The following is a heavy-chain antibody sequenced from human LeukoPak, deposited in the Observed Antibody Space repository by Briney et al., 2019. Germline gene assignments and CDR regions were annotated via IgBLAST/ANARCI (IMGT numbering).Heavy chain of an antibody. Sequence: ASVKVSCKASGYTFTSYDINWVRQATGQGLEWMRWMNPNSGNTGYAQKFQGRVTMTRNTSISTAYMELSSLRSEDTAVYYCARGPHSSSWYPYYYYYMDVWGKGTTVTVSS. V-gene: IGHV1-8*01. J-gene: IGHJ6*03. CDR3: ARGPHSSSWYPYYYYYMDV. CDR2: MNPNSGNT. CDR1: GYTFTSYD. D-gene: IGHD6-13*01.